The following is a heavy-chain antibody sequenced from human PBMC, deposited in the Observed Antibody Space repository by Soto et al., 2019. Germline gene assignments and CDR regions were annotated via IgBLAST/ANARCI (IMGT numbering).Heavy chain of an antibody. V-gene: IGHV1-46*01. Sequence: GASVKVSCKASGYTFTSYYMHWVRQAPGQGLEWMGIINPSGGSTSYAQKFQGRVTMTRDTSTSTVYMELSSVTAADTAVYYCARGRRGSIAARPRGNWFDPWGQGTLVTVSS. D-gene: IGHD6-6*01. J-gene: IGHJ5*02. CDR2: INPSGGST. CDR3: ARGRRGSIAARPRGNWFDP. CDR1: GYTFTSYY.